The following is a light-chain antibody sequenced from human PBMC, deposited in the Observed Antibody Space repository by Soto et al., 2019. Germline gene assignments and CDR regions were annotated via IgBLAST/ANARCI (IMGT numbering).Light chain of an antibody. CDR2: AAS. Sequence: GDRVTITCRASQHISTWLTWYQQKPGKAPKLLIYAASILQSGVPSRFSGSGSGTDFTLTISGLQPEDLATYYCQQANSFPGTFGGGTKVDIK. J-gene: IGKJ4*01. CDR3: QQANSFPGT. CDR1: QHISTW. V-gene: IGKV1-12*01.